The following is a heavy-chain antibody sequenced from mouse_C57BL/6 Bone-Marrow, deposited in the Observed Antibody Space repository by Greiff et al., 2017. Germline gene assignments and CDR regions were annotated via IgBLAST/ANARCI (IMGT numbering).Heavy chain of an antibody. Sequence: EVQLQQSGAELVRPGASVKLSCTASGFNIKDDYMHWVKQRPEQGLEWIGGIDPENGDTEYASKVQGKATITADTSSTTAYLQLSSLTSADTAVYSRTTTYSPWAMDYWGQGTSVTVSS. V-gene: IGHV14-4*01. J-gene: IGHJ4*01. CDR3: TTTYSPWAMDY. CDR1: GFNIKDDY. CDR2: IDPENGDT. D-gene: IGHD2-10*01.